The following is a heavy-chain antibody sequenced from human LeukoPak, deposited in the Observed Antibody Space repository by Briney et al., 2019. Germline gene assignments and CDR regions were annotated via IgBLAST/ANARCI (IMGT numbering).Heavy chain of an antibody. Sequence: KPGGSLRLSCAASGFTFSRHSINWVRQAPGKGLEWVSSISSSSSYIYYADSVKGRFTISRDNAKNSLYLQMNSLRAEDTAVYYCARVPFANWNDDYYMDVWGKGTTVTVSS. V-gene: IGHV3-21*01. CDR3: ARVPFANWNDDYYMDV. J-gene: IGHJ6*03. CDR2: ISSSSSYI. CDR1: GFTFSRHS. D-gene: IGHD1-1*01.